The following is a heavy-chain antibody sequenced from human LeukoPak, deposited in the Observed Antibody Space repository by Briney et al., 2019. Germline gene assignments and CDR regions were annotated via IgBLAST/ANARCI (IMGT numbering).Heavy chain of an antibody. D-gene: IGHD3-10*01. J-gene: IGHJ6*02. CDR1: GFTFSDYY. V-gene: IGHV3-11*01. Sequence: GGFLRLSCAASGFTFSDYYMSWIRQAPGKGLEWVSYISSSSSTIYYADSVKGRFTISRDNAKNSLYLQMNSLRAEDTAAYYCASLYGSGSYYKGGYYYGMDVWGQGTTVSVSS. CDR3: ASLYGSGSYYKGGYYYGMDV. CDR2: ISSSSSTI.